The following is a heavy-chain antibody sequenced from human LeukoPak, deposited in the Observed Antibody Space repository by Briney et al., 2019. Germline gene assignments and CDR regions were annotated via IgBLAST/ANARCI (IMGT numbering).Heavy chain of an antibody. CDR3: ARRGQRTAWSFDY. CDR1: GGSITNNDYY. CDR2: LYYSGST. J-gene: IGHJ4*02. V-gene: IGHV4-39*01. D-gene: IGHD3-3*01. Sequence: PSETLSLTCTVSGGSITNNDYYWDRIRQPPGKGLEWIGDLYYSGSTHYNPSLEGRVTISVDASKNQFSLKLSSVTAADTAIYYCARRGQRTAWSFDYWGQGTLVTVSS.